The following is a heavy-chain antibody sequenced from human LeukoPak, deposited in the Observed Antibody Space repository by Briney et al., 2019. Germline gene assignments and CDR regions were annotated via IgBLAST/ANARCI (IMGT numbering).Heavy chain of an antibody. J-gene: IGHJ4*02. D-gene: IGHD3-10*02. CDR3: ARDVRLPDY. V-gene: IGHV3-7*01. Sequence: GPSLTPSCAPYASNLNNYWMVCARQIPGNGRQWLANIKEEGRETNYVATVKGRFTISRDNAKHLLYLQMNGLRVEDTAVYYCARDVRLPDYWGQGTLVTVTS. CDR2: IKEEGRET. CDR1: ASNLNNYW.